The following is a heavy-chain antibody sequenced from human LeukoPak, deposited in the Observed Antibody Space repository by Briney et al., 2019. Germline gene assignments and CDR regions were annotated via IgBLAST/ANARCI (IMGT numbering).Heavy chain of an antibody. CDR1: GFTFSSYG. CDR3: ARFFGDYNAFDV. J-gene: IGHJ3*01. D-gene: IGHD4-17*01. Sequence: GGSLRLSCAATGFTFSSYGMHRVRQAPGKGLNWAAVIRYDGSNKLYADSVKGRFTISRDNSKNTLYLQMNSLRAEDTAVFYCARFFGDYNAFDVWGQGTMVTVSS. V-gene: IGHV3-33*01. CDR2: IRYDGSNK.